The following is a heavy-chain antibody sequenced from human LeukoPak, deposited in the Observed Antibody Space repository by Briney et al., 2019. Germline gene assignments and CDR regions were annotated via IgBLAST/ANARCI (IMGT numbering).Heavy chain of an antibody. V-gene: IGHV4-34*01. Sequence: GSLRLSCAASGFTVSNNYMSWVRQAPGKGLEWIGEINHSGSTNYNPSLRSRVTVSVHTSKNQLSLKLSSVTAADTAVYYCARQWLVSPLFDYWGQGTLVTVSS. CDR2: INHSGST. CDR3: ARQWLVSPLFDY. J-gene: IGHJ4*02. CDR1: GFTVSNNY. D-gene: IGHD6-19*01.